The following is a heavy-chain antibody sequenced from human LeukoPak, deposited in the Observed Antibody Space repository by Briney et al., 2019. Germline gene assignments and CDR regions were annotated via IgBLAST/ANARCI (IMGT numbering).Heavy chain of an antibody. CDR2: TSDRGDYT. D-gene: IGHD6-6*01. V-gene: IGHV3-23*01. Sequence: PGGSLRLPCAASGFTFTSYSMSWVRQAPGKGLEWVSGTSDRGDYTYYADSVKGRFTISRDNSKNTLYLQMDSLRAEDTAVYYCANTHCDSSPIVWNFWGQGTLVTVSS. CDR1: GFTFTSYS. CDR3: ANTHCDSSPIVWNF. J-gene: IGHJ4*02.